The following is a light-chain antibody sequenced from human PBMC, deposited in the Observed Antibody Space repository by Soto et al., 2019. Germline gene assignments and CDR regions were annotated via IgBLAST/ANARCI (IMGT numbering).Light chain of an antibody. Sequence: EILLTQSPATLSLSPGERATLSCRASQSVTKYLAWYQQKPGQAPRLLIYDASNRATGIPARFSGSGSGTDFTLTIISLEPEDVAIYYCQQRSNWPRRTFGGGTRVEIK. CDR1: QSVTKY. J-gene: IGKJ4*01. CDR3: QQRSNWPRRT. V-gene: IGKV3-11*01. CDR2: DAS.